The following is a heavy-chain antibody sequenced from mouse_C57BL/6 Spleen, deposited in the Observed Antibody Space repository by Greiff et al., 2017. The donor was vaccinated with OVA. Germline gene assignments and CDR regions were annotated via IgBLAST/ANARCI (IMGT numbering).Heavy chain of an antibody. V-gene: IGHV1-82*01. CDR3: ARGYGNYRYFDY. J-gene: IGHJ2*01. CDR1: GYAFSSSW. D-gene: IGHD2-10*02. Sequence: QVQLQQSGPELVKPGASVKISCKASGYAFSSSWMNWVKQRPGKGLEWIGRLYPGDGDTNYNGKFKGKATLTADKSSSTAYMQLSSLTSEDSAVYFCARGYGNYRYFDYWGQGTTLTVSS. CDR2: LYPGDGDT.